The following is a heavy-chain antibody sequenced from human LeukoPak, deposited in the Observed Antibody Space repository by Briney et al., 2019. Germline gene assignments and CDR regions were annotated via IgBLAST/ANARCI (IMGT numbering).Heavy chain of an antibody. CDR1: GGSLSSYY. V-gene: IGHV4-59*08. CDR3: ARHMGLGYTYFYPYFDY. Sequence: PSETLSLTCTVSGGSLSSYYWSWIRQPPGKGLEWVEYIYYSGSTNYNPSLKSRVTISVDTSKNQFSLKLSSVTAADTAVYYCARHMGLGYTYFYPYFDYWGQGTLVTVSS. CDR2: IYYSGST. J-gene: IGHJ4*01. D-gene: IGHD1-1*01.